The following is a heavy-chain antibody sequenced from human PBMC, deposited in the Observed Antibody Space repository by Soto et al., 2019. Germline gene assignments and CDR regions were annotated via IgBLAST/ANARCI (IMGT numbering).Heavy chain of an antibody. V-gene: IGHV4-38-2*01. J-gene: IGHJ6*02. CDR2: IYHSGST. Sequence: PSETLSLTCAVSGYSISSGYYWGWIRQPPGKGLEWIGSIYHSGSTYYNPSLKSRVTISVDTSKNQFSLKLSSVTAADTAVYYCARGPLGGGGGYYYGMDVWGQGTTVTVSS. D-gene: IGHD3-16*01. CDR3: ARGPLGGGGGYYYGMDV. CDR1: GYSISSGYY.